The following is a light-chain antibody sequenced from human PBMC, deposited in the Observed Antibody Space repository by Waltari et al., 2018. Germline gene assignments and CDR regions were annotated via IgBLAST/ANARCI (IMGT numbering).Light chain of an antibody. CDR1: QSLTKRY. CDR2: GAS. Sequence: VLTQSPGTLSLSPGERATLSCRASQSLTKRYLAWYQQKPGQAPRLLIYGASSRAAGIPDRFSGSGSGTDFTLTISRLEPKDSAVYYCQQYGSSIMYTFGQGTKLEIK. CDR3: QQYGSSIMYT. V-gene: IGKV3-20*01. J-gene: IGKJ2*01.